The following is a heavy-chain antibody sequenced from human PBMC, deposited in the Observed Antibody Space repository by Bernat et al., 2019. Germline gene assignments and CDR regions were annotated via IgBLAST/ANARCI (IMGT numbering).Heavy chain of an antibody. CDR2: ISSSSSYT. CDR3: ARGTSTGAPFMDV. V-gene: IGHV3-11*05. CDR1: GFTFSYYY. Sequence: QVQLVESGGGLVKPGGSLRLSCAASGFTFSYYYMSWIRQAPGKGLDWVSYISSSSSYTNNADSVKGLFTISRDNAKNSLYLQMNSLRAEDTAVYCCARGTSTGAPFMDVGGKGTTVTVSS. J-gene: IGHJ6*03. D-gene: IGHD1-1*01.